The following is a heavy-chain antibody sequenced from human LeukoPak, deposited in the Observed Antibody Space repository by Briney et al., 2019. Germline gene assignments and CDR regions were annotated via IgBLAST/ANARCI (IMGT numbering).Heavy chain of an antibody. V-gene: IGHV3-30*02. CDR2: IRYDGSNK. J-gene: IGHJ4*02. Sequence: GGSLRLSCAASGFTFSSYGMHWVRQAPGKGLEWVAFIRYDGSNKYYADSVKGRFTISRYNSKNTLYLQMNSLRAEDTAVYYCAKDRNVVVVAATADYWGQGTLVTVSS. CDR1: GFTFSSYG. CDR3: AKDRNVVVVAATADY. D-gene: IGHD2-15*01.